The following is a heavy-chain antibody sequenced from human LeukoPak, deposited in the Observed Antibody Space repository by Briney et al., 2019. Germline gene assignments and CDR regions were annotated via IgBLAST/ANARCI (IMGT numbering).Heavy chain of an antibody. CDR2: IYYSGST. CDR3: ARAPPNGDY. V-gene: IGHV4-39*07. Sequence: PSETLSLTCTVSGGSISSSSYYWGWIRQPPGKGLEWIGSIYYSGSTDYNPSLKRRVTISVDTSKNQFSLNPSSVTAADTAFYYCARAPPNGDYWGQGTLVTVSS. D-gene: IGHD1-1*01. CDR1: GGSISSSSYY. J-gene: IGHJ4*02.